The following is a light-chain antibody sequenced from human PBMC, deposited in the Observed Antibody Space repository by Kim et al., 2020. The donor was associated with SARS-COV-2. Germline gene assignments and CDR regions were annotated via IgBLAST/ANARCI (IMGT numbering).Light chain of an antibody. CDR3: QTWGTGIQV. V-gene: IGLV4-69*01. J-gene: IGLJ3*02. Sequence: QPVLTQSPSASASLGASVRLTCTLSGGHSSNAIAWHQQQPKKGPRYLMKINSDGSHSKGDGVPDRFSGSSSGAERYLTISSLQSEDEADYYCQTWGTGIQVFGGGTKLTVL. CDR2: INSDGSH. CDR1: GGHSSNA.